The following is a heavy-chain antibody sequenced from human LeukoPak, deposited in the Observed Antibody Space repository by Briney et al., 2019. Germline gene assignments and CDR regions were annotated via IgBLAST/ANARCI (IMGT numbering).Heavy chain of an antibody. CDR2: LSGSGGST. V-gene: IGHV3-23*01. CDR3: AKDSAEPDYYDSSGSYPDAFDI. Sequence: GGPLRLSCAASGFTFSSYAMNWVRQAPGKGLEWVSALSGSGGSTYYADSVKGRFTISRDNSKNTLYLQMNSLRAEDTAVYYCAKDSAEPDYYDSSGSYPDAFDIWGQGTMVTVSS. D-gene: IGHD3-22*01. CDR1: GFTFSSYA. J-gene: IGHJ3*02.